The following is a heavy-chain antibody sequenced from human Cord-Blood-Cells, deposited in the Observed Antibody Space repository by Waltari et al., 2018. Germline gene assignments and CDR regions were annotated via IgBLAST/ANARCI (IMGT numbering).Heavy chain of an antibody. J-gene: IGHJ4*02. CDR1: GGSISSYY. Sequence: QVQLQESGPGLVKPSETLSLTCTVSGGSISSYYWSWIRQPPGKGLEWIGYIYYSGSTNYNPSLKRRVTISVDTSKNQFSLKLSSVTAADTAVYYCVGSALRLSFDYWGQGTLVTVSS. CDR2: IYYSGST. CDR3: VGSALRLSFDY. D-gene: IGHD3-10*01. V-gene: IGHV4-59*08.